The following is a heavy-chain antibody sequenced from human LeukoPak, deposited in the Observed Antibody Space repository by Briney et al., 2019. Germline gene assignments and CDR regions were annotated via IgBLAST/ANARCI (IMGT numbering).Heavy chain of an antibody. Sequence: PGGSLRLSCAASGFTFSSYSMNWVRQAPGKGLEWVSYISSSSSTIYYADSVKGRFTISRDNAKNSLYLQMNSLRAEDTAVYYCARVVGSSGYSLGYWGQGTLVTVSS. CDR3: ARVVGSSGYSLGY. D-gene: IGHD3-22*01. CDR2: ISSSSSTI. J-gene: IGHJ4*02. V-gene: IGHV3-48*04. CDR1: GFTFSSYS.